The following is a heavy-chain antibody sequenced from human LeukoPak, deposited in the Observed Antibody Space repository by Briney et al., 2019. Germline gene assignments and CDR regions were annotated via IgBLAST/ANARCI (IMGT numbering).Heavy chain of an antibody. CDR3: ARENGDYVDAFDI. D-gene: IGHD4-17*01. V-gene: IGHV1-2*02. Sequence: ASVKVSCKASGGTFSSYAISWVRQAPGQGLEWMGGINPKSGGTNYAQKFQGRVTMTRDTSISTAYMELSRLRSDDTAVYYCARENGDYVDAFDIWGQGTMVTVSS. CDR1: GGTFSSYA. J-gene: IGHJ3*02. CDR2: INPKSGGT.